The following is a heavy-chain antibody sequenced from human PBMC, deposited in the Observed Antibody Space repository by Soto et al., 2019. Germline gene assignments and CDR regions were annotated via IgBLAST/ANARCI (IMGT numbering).Heavy chain of an antibody. V-gene: IGHV3-7*04. CDR1: GFTFSDYW. D-gene: IGHD2-21*01. J-gene: IGHJ5*02. CDR2: MNPDGSEQ. Sequence: EVHLVESGGALVQPGGSLRLSCAASGFTFSDYWMTWVRQTPGKGLEGVANMNPDGSEQYYLVSVKGRFTISRDNAKNSLYLQMNNLRGEDTAVYYCTRDLNHDCGPWGQGTQVIVSS. CDR3: TRDLNHDCGP.